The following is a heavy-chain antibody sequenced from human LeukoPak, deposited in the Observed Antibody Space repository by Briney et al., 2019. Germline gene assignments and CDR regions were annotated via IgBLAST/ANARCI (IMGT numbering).Heavy chain of an antibody. Sequence: ASVKVSCKASGGTFSSYAISWVRQAPGQGLEWMGGIIPIFGTANYAQKFQGRVTITADESTSTAYMELSSLRSEDTAVYYCARDLPSTIPSTDYYYMDVWGKGTTVTVSS. CDR2: IIPIFGTA. J-gene: IGHJ6*03. CDR1: GGTFSSYA. V-gene: IGHV1-69*13. CDR3: ARDLPSTIPSTDYYYMDV. D-gene: IGHD2-21*01.